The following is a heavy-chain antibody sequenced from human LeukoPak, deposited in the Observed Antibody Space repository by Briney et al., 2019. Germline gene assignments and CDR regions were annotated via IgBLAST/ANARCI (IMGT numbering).Heavy chain of an antibody. V-gene: IGHV3-48*01. D-gene: IGHD2-8*01. Sequence: QPGGSLRLSCAASGWMHWVRQAPGKGLEWVSYISSSSSTIYYADSVKGRFTISRDNAKNSLYLQMNSLRAEDTAVYYCAREGMVYASDYWGQGTLVTVSS. CDR3: AREGMVYASDY. CDR1: GW. J-gene: IGHJ4*02. CDR2: ISSSSSTI.